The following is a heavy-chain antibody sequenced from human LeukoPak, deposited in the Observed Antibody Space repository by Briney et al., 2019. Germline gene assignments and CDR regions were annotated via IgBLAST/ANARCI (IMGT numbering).Heavy chain of an antibody. CDR1: GDSVSSNSVT. CDR3: ARSSSWYVGWFDP. J-gene: IGHJ5*02. CDR2: TYYRSTWYN. V-gene: IGHV6-1*01. Sequence: SQTLSLTCAISGDSVSSNSVTWNWIRQSPSRGLEWLGRTYYRSTWYNDYAVSVRGRITVNPDTSKNQFSLHLNSVTAADTAVYYCARSSSWYVGWFDPWGQGTLVTVSS. D-gene: IGHD6-13*01.